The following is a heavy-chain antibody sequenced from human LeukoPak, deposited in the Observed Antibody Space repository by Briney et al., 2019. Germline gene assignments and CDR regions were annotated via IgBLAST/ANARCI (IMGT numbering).Heavy chain of an antibody. CDR2: IYYSGST. D-gene: IGHD2-21*01. CDR3: ARSYLHHNYFDC. V-gene: IGHV4-39*01. CDR1: GGSISSSSYY. J-gene: IGHJ4*02. Sequence: SETLSLTCTVSGGSISSSSYYWGWIRQPPGKGLEWIGSIYYSGSTYYNPSLKSRVTISVDTSKNQFSLKLSSVTAADTAVYYCARSYLHHNYFDCWGQGTLVTVSS.